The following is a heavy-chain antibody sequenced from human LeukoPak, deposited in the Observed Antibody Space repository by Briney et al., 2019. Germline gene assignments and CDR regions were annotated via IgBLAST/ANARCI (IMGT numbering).Heavy chain of an antibody. D-gene: IGHD1-1*01. Sequence: GGSLRLSCAASGFTFSDAWIHWVRQAPGKGLEWGGRIKSQPSGGTTDLAAPVKGRFSISREDSKYTAYLQMNTLKTEEKTVNYCXXXWGXGNWKFIXPXDIWGQXXXVTV. CDR1: GFTFSDAW. J-gene: IGHJ3*02. V-gene: IGHV3-15*01. CDR2: IKSQPSGGTT. CDR3: XXXWGXGNWKFIXPXDI.